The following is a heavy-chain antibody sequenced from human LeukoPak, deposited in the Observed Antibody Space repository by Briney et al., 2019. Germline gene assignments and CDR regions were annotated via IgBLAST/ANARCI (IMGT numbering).Heavy chain of an antibody. CDR2: IVVGSGNT. CDR3: AADVVRREWELYYYYMDV. V-gene: IGHV1-58*01. J-gene: IGHJ6*03. D-gene: IGHD1-26*01. Sequence: SVKVSCKASGFTFTSSAVQWVRQARGQRLEWIGWIVVGSGNTNYAQKFQERVTITRDMSTSTAYMGLSSLRSEDTAVYYCAADVVRREWELYYYYMDVWGKGTTVTVSS. CDR1: GFTFTSSA.